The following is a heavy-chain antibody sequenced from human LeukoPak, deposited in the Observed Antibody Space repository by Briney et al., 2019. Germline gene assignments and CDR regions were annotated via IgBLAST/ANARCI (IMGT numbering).Heavy chain of an antibody. CDR3: AKDGIRYFDWLKDYYYYYMDV. Sequence: ASVKVSRKASGYTFTSYGISWVRQAPCQGPDLMGWISAYNGNTNYAQKLQGRVSMTTDTSTSTAYMELRSLRSDDTAVYFRAKDGIRYFDWLKDYYYYYMDVWGKGTTVTVSS. V-gene: IGHV1-18*01. D-gene: IGHD3-9*01. CDR2: ISAYNGNT. CDR1: GYTFTSYG. J-gene: IGHJ6*03.